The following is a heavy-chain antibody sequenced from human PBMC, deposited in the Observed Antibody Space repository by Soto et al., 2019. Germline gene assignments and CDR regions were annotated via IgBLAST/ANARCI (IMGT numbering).Heavy chain of an antibody. CDR2: SGTT. J-gene: IGHJ4*02. Sequence: ASETLSLTCTVSGDSISSYNYHWTWIRQSPGKEPEWIGSGTTYYNPSLRSRVTISVDTSKNQFSLKMSSVTAADTAIYYCTTYGGDTGRFDYWGQGILVTVSS. CDR3: TTYGGDTGRFDY. V-gene: IGHV4-39*01. D-gene: IGHD4-17*01. CDR1: GDSISSYNYH.